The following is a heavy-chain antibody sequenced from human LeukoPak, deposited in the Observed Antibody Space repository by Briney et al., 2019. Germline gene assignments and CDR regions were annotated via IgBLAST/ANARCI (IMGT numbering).Heavy chain of an antibody. Sequence: PSETLSLTCTVSGGSISSYYWSWIRQPPGKGLEWIGYIYYSGSTNYNPSLKSRVTISVDTSKNQFSLKLSSVTAVDTAVYYCARVDYYDSSGYYSAFDIWGQGTMVTVSS. CDR2: IYYSGST. CDR3: ARVDYYDSSGYYSAFDI. J-gene: IGHJ3*02. D-gene: IGHD3-22*01. CDR1: GGSISSYY. V-gene: IGHV4-59*01.